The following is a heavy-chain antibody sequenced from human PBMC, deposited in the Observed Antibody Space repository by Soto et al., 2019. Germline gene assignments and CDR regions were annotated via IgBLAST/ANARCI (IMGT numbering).Heavy chain of an antibody. CDR3: ARGHVDTAMVTAGFDP. CDR2: ISAYNGNT. D-gene: IGHD5-18*01. V-gene: IGHV1-18*01. J-gene: IGHJ5*02. CDR1: GYTFTSYG. Sequence: ASVKVSCKGSGYTFTSYGISWVRQAPGQGLEWMGWISAYNGNTNYAQKLQGRVTMTTDTSTSTAYMELRSLRSDDTAVYYCARGHVDTAMVTAGFDPWGQGTLVTVSS.